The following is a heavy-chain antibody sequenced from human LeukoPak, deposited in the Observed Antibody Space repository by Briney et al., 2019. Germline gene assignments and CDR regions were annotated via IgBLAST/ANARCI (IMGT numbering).Heavy chain of an antibody. CDR2: INADHGNT. CDR1: GYTFTSYA. D-gene: IGHD3-9*01. V-gene: IGHV1-3*01. Sequence: ASVKVSCKASGYTFTSYAMHWVCQAPGQRLEGMGWINADHGNTKYSQKFQGRVTITRDTSASTAYMELSSLRSEDTAVYYCARASYFDWLLTPMYYFDYWGQGTLVTVSS. J-gene: IGHJ4*02. CDR3: ARASYFDWLLTPMYYFDY.